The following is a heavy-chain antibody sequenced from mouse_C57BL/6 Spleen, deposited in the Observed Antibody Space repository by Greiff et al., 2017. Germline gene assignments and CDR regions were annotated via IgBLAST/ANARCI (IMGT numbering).Heavy chain of an antibody. CDR1: GYTFTSYW. D-gene: IGHD2-1*01. J-gene: IGHJ4*01. CDR3: ARSYGNYAYYYAMDY. Sequence: VQLQQPGAELVKPGASVKMSCKASGYTFTSYWMHWVKQRPGQGLEWIGDIYPGSGSTNYNEKFKGKATLTVDTSSSTAYMQLSSLTSEDSAVYYCARSYGNYAYYYAMDYWGQGTSVTVSS. CDR2: IYPGSGST. V-gene: IGHV1-55*01.